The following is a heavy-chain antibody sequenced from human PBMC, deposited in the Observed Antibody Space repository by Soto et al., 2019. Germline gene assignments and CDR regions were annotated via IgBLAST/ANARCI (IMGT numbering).Heavy chain of an antibody. CDR3: ARDLGDPYYYDSSGYYPTGLFDY. D-gene: IGHD3-22*01. CDR2: IIPIFGTA. CDR1: GGTFSSYA. V-gene: IGHV1-69*01. J-gene: IGHJ4*02. Sequence: QVQLVQSGAEVKKPGSSVKVSCKASGGTFSSYAISWVRQAPGQGLEWMGGIIPIFGTANYAQKFQGRVTITADESTSTAYMELSSLRSEDTAVYYCARDLGDPYYYDSSGYYPTGLFDYWGQGTLVTVSS.